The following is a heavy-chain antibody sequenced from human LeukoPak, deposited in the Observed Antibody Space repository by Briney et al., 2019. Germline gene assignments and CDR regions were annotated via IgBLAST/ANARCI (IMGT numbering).Heavy chain of an antibody. CDR2: ITYSGST. V-gene: IGHV4-39*01. J-gene: IGHJ4*02. CDR3: SRRQAATGYRPFDH. CDR1: GASISSDSYY. Sequence: SETLSLTCTVSGASISSDSYYWDWIRQPPEKGLEWIGTITYSGSTYYNPSLKSRVTMSVDTSKNQLSLNLTSVTAAETAVYYCSRRQAATGYRPFDHWGQGTLVTVSS. D-gene: IGHD3-9*01.